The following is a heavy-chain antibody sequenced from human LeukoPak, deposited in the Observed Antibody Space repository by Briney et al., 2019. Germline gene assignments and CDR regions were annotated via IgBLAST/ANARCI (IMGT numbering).Heavy chain of an antibody. CDR3: ARRGLSGSYYNWFDP. V-gene: IGHV1-18*01. Sequence: ASVKVSCKASGYTFTSYDISWVRQAPGQGLEWMGWISAYNGNTNYAQKLQGRVTMTTDTSTSTAYMELRSLRSDDTAVYYCARRGLSGSYYNWFDPWGQGTLVTVSS. CDR2: ISAYNGNT. D-gene: IGHD1-26*01. J-gene: IGHJ5*02. CDR1: GYTFTSYD.